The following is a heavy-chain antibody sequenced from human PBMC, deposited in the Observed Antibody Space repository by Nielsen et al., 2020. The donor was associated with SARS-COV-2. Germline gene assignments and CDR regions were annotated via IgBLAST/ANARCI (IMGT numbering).Heavy chain of an antibody. Sequence: ASVKVSCKASGYTFTGYYMHWVRQAPGQGLEWMGWMNPNSGNTGYAQKFQGRVTMTRNTSISTAYMELSSLRSEDTAVYYCARHNSPTIFGVVIETSGMDVWGQGTTVTVSS. V-gene: IGHV1-8*02. CDR2: MNPNSGNT. CDR1: GYTFTGYY. CDR3: ARHNSPTIFGVVIETSGMDV. D-gene: IGHD3-3*01. J-gene: IGHJ6*02.